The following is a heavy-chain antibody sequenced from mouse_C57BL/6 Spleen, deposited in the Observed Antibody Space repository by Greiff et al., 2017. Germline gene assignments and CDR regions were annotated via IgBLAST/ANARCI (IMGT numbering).Heavy chain of an antibody. CDR2: INPSNGGT. V-gene: IGHV1-53*01. CDR3: AREGFYYYGSSASRYFDV. Sequence: QVQLQQPGTELVKPGASVKLSCKASGYTFTSYWMHWVKQRPGQGLEWIGNINPSNGGTNYNEKFKSKATLTVDKSSSTAYMQLSSLTSEDSAVYYWAREGFYYYGSSASRYFDVWGTGTTVTVSS. D-gene: IGHD1-1*01. J-gene: IGHJ1*03. CDR1: GYTFTSYW.